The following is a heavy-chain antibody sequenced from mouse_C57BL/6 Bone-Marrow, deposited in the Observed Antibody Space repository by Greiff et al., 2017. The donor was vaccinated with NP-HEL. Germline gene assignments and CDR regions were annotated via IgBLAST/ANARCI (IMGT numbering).Heavy chain of an antibody. V-gene: IGHV1-53*01. CDR1: GYTFTSYW. Sequence: QVQLQQPGPELVKPGASVKLSCKASGYTFTSYWMHWVKQRPGQGLEWIGNINPSNGGTNYNEKFKSKATLTVDKSSSTAYMQLSSLTSEDSAVYYCALYDGYLAWFAYWGQGTLVTVSA. CDR2: INPSNGGT. J-gene: IGHJ3*01. D-gene: IGHD2-3*01. CDR3: ALYDGYLAWFAY.